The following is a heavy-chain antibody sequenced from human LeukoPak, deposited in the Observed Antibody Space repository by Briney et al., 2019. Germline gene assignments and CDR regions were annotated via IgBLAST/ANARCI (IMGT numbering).Heavy chain of an antibody. CDR1: GFSFINYA. J-gene: IGHJ4*02. V-gene: IGHV3-23*01. D-gene: IGHD1-14*01. Sequence: GGSLRLSCAASGFSFINYAMCWVRQAPGKGLEWVSFVSGDGGSTYYADSVKGRFAISRDNSETTVYLHMSSLRAEDTAVYYCAKDRPGGFGSWGRGTLVTVSS. CDR3: AKDRPGGFGS. CDR2: VSGDGGST.